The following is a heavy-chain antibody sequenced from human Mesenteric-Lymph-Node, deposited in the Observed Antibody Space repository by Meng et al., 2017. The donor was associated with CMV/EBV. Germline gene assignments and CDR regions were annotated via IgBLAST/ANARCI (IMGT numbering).Heavy chain of an antibody. Sequence: GGSLRLSCAASGFTFSRYWMSWVRQAPGKGLEWVANIKEDGSEKNYVDSVKGRFTISRENAKNSLYLQMNTLRVEDTAVYYCARVRYCSSTSCYKGGMDVWGQGTTVTVSS. CDR3: ARVRYCSSTSCYKGGMDV. J-gene: IGHJ6*02. CDR2: IKEDGSEK. CDR1: GFTFSRYW. D-gene: IGHD2-2*02. V-gene: IGHV3-7*01.